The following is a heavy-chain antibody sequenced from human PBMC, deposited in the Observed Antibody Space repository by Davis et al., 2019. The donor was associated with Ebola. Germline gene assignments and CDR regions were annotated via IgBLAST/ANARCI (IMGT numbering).Heavy chain of an antibody. CDR1: GFTFSSYG. J-gene: IGHJ4*02. CDR3: ASESYYDILTGYYNPLGY. V-gene: IGHV3-30*03. D-gene: IGHD3-9*01. Sequence: GESLKISCAASGFTFSSYGMHWVRQAPGKGLEWVAVISYDGSNKYYADSVKGRFTISRDNSKNTLYLQMNSLRAEDTAVYYCASESYYDILTGYYNPLGYWGQGTLVTVSS. CDR2: ISYDGSNK.